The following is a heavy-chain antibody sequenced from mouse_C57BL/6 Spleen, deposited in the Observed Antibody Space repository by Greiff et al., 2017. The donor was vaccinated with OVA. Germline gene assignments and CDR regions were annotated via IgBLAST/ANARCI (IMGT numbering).Heavy chain of an antibody. J-gene: IGHJ2*01. Sequence: VQLQQPGAELVKPGASVKLSCKASGYTFTSYWMHLVKQRPGPGLEWIGMIHPNSGSTNYNEKFQSKATLTVDKSSSTAYMQLSGLTSEDSAVYYCARRVWVTLDYWGQGTTLTVSS. CDR1: GYTFTSYW. CDR2: IHPNSGST. CDR3: ARRVWVTLDY. D-gene: IGHD2-1*01. V-gene: IGHV1-64*01.